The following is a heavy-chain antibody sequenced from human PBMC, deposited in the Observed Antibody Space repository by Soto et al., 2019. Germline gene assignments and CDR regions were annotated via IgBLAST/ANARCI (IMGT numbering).Heavy chain of an antibody. CDR2: IYYSGST. CDR1: GGSISSYY. D-gene: IGHD6-13*01. Sequence: PSETLSLTCTVSGGSISSYYWSWIRQPPGNGLEWIGYIYYSGSTNYNPSLKSRVTISVDTSKNQFSPKLSSVTAADTAVYYCARDRRGIAPPAMDVWGQGTTVTVSS. J-gene: IGHJ6*02. V-gene: IGHV4-59*01. CDR3: ARDRRGIAPPAMDV.